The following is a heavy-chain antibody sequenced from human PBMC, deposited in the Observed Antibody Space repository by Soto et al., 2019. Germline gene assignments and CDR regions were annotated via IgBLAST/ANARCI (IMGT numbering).Heavy chain of an antibody. CDR2: INHSGST. CDR1: GGSFSGYY. D-gene: IGHD3-10*01. V-gene: IGHV4-34*01. Sequence: QVQLQQWGAGLLKPSETLSLTCAVYGGSFSGYYWSWIRQPPGKGLEWIGEINHSGSTNYNPSLKSRVTISIDTSKNQFSLKLSSVTAADTAVYYCARGRYGSSKNWFDPWGQGTLVTVCS. J-gene: IGHJ5*02. CDR3: ARGRYGSSKNWFDP.